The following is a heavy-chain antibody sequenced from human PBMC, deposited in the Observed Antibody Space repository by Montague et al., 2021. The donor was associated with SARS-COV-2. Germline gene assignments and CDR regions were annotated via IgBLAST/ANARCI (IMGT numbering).Heavy chain of an antibody. CDR1: SQSVTTNTG. J-gene: IGHJ4*02. Sequence: SETLSLTCIVSSQSVTTNTGGAWMSMPPGTSLGSVGEVFHTGSTKSKPSLKSRVGMSVDKSWNQFSLRLTSVTAADTAIYYCARKGSGRSDLAYWGQGTLVTVSS. V-gene: IGHV4/OR15-8*01. CDR3: ARKGSGRSDLAY. D-gene: IGHD1-26*01. CDR2: VFHTGST.